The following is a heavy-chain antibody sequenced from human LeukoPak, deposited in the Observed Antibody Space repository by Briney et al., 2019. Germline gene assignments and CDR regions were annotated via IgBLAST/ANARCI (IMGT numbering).Heavy chain of an antibody. D-gene: IGHD3-22*01. CDR3: ARVSLYDSSGYYGVAGNLDY. J-gene: IGHJ4*02. Sequence: PSETLSLTCTVSGGSISSGGYYWSWIRRHPGKGLEWIGYIYYSGSTYYNPSLKSRVTISVDTSKNQFSLKLSSVTAADTAVYYCARVSLYDSSGYYGVAGNLDYWGQGTLVTVSS. V-gene: IGHV4-31*03. CDR1: GGSISSGGYY. CDR2: IYYSGST.